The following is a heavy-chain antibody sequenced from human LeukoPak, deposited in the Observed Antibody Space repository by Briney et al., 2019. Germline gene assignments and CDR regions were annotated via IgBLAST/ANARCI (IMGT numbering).Heavy chain of an antibody. Sequence: PGGSLRLSCAASGFTFSRYVMSWVRRVPGRRPDWVSTISSTGGEIFYAAFVDGRFTISRDNSNNMVYLQMDSLRTDDTALYYCVRRDIYTTSSWGAFDIWGQGTLVTVSS. D-gene: IGHD6-6*01. J-gene: IGHJ3*02. CDR2: ISSTGGEI. V-gene: IGHV3-23*01. CDR1: GFTFSRYV. CDR3: VRRDIYTTSSWGAFDI.